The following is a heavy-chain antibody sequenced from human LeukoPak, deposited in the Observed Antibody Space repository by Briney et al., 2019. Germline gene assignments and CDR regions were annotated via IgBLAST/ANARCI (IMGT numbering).Heavy chain of an antibody. V-gene: IGHV3-74*01. CDR1: GFTFSSYW. CDR2: VNSDGSGT. D-gene: IGHD2-15*01. Sequence: GGSLRLSCAASGFTFSSYWMHWVRQAPGKGLVWVSRVNSDGSGTTYADSVKGRFTISRDNAKNTLYLQMNSLRAEDTPVYYCARESRYSAYPFDYWGQGTLVTVSS. J-gene: IGHJ4*02. CDR3: ARESRYSAYPFDY.